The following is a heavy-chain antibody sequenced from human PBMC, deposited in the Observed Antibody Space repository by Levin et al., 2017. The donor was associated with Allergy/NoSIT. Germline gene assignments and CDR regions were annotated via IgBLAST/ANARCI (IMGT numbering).Heavy chain of an antibody. CDR2: ISYDGSNK. Sequence: GESLKISCAASGFTFSSYAMHWVRQAPGKGLEWVTVISYDGSNKYYADSVKGRFTISRDNSKNKVSLQMNSLRAEDTAVYYCARDLSGSGYLIDYWGQGTLVTVSS. D-gene: IGHD3-10*01. V-gene: IGHV3-30-3*01. CDR3: ARDLSGSGYLIDY. J-gene: IGHJ4*02. CDR1: GFTFSSYA.